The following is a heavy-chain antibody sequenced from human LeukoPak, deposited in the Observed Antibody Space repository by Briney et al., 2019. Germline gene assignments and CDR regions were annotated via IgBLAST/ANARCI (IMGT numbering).Heavy chain of an antibody. D-gene: IGHD6-6*01. V-gene: IGHV4-61*01. CDR2: MYYSGTT. J-gene: IGHJ5*02. Sequence: SETLSLTCTVSGGSISSSSYYWSWIRQPPGKGLEYIGYMYYSGTTNSNPSLKSRVTISVDTSKNQFSLKLSSVTAADTAVYYCARGLIAARNWFDPWGQGTLVTVSS. CDR3: ARGLIAARNWFDP. CDR1: GGSISSSSYY.